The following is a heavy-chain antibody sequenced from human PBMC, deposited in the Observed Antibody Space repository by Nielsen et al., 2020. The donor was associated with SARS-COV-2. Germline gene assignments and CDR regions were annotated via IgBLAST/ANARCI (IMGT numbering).Heavy chain of an antibody. CDR2: TYYRSKWYN. V-gene: IGHV6-1*01. Sequence: WIRQSPSRGPEWLGRTYYRSKWYNDYAVSVKSRITINPDTSKNQFSLHLNSVTPEDTAVYYCARGGGYEWPYYYYGMDVWGQGTTVTVSS. D-gene: IGHD5-12*01. J-gene: IGHJ6*02. CDR3: ARGGGYEWPYYYYGMDV.